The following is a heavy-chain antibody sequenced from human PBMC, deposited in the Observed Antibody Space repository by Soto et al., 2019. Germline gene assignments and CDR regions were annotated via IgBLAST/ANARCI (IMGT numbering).Heavy chain of an antibody. J-gene: IGHJ3*02. CDR1: GYTFTSYD. D-gene: IGHD3-10*01. V-gene: IGHV1-8*01. CDR2: MNPNSGNT. Sequence: ASEKVSCKASGYTFTSYDINWVRQATGQGLEWMGWMNPNSGNTGYAQKFQGRVTMTRNTSISTAYMELSSMRSEDTAVYYCARYGSGSYYKSYAFDIWGQGTMVTVSS. CDR3: ARYGSGSYYKSYAFDI.